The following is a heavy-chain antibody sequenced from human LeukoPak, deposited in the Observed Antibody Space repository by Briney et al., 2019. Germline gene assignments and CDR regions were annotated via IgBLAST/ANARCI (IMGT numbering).Heavy chain of an antibody. CDR2: ISAYNGNT. D-gene: IGHD6-13*01. CDR1: GYTFTSYA. CDR3: ARVGEDSSSWYPVYYYYGMDV. Sequence: GASVKVSSKASGYTFTSYAMNWVRQAPGQGLEWLVWISAYNGNTNYAQKLQGRVTMTTDTSTSTAYMELRSLRSDDTAVYYCARVGEDSSSWYPVYYYYGMDVWGQGTTVTVSS. J-gene: IGHJ6*02. V-gene: IGHV1-18*01.